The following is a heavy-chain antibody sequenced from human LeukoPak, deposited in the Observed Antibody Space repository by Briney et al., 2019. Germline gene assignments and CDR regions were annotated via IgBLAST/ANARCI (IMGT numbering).Heavy chain of an antibody. D-gene: IGHD1-26*01. CDR2: INPSGGST. Sequence: ASVKVSCKASGYTFTSYYMHWARQAPGQGLEWVGIINPSGGSTSYAQKFQGRVTMTRDTSTSTVYMELSSLRSEDTAVYYCARDFGAGEGSPSYWGQGTLVTVSS. CDR3: ARDFGAGEGSPSY. J-gene: IGHJ4*02. V-gene: IGHV1-46*01. CDR1: GYTFTSYY.